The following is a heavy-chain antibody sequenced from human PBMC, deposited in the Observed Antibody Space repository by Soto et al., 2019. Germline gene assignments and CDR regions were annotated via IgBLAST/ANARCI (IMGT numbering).Heavy chain of an antibody. J-gene: IGHJ4*02. Sequence: PGGSLRLSCAASGFTFDDYAIHWVRQTPGKGLEWVSGISWNSGSIGYADSVKGRFTISRDNAKNSLYLQMNSLRVEDTAFYYSVKDIDSSGYYPDYWGQGTQVTVSS. CDR3: VKDIDSSGYYPDY. V-gene: IGHV3-9*01. D-gene: IGHD3-22*01. CDR1: GFTFDDYA. CDR2: ISWNSGSI.